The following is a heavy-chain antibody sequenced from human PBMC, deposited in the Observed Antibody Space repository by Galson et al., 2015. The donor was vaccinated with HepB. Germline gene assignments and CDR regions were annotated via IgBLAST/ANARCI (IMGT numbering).Heavy chain of an antibody. CDR3: ARGGGESSYSSFDY. J-gene: IGHJ4*02. V-gene: IGHV3-23*01. Sequence: SLRLSCAASGFTFNIYAMSWVRQAPGKGLEWVSGFSASDGNTYYTDSVKGRFTISRDNSKSTLYLQMNSRRADDTAVYYCARGGGESSYSSFDYWGQGTLVTVSS. CDR1: GFTFNIYA. D-gene: IGHD2-15*01. CDR2: FSASDGNT.